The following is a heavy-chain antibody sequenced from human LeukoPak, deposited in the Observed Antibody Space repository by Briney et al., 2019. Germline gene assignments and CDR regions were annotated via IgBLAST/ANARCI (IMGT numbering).Heavy chain of an antibody. V-gene: IGHV3-21*01. CDR3: TRDISIRESYTLGY. CDR2: ISDSSGHM. J-gene: IGHJ4*02. Sequence: PGGSLRLSCVASGFTFSSYSMNWVRQAPGKGLEWVSSISDSSGHMFYADSVKGRFTISRDNAKNSLYLQMNSLRAEDTAVYYCTRDISIRESYTLGYWGQGTLVTVSS. CDR1: GFTFSSYS. D-gene: IGHD2-2*02.